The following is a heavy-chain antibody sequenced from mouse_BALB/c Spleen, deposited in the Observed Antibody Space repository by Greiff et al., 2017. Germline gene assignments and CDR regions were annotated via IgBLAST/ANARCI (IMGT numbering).Heavy chain of an antibody. CDR3: ARYYGSSYGAMDY. D-gene: IGHD1-1*01. V-gene: IGHV1-4*01. Sequence: VQLQESGAELARPGASVKMSCKASGYTFTSYTMHWVKQRPGQGLEWIGYINPSSGYTNYNQKFKDKATLTADKSSSTAYMQLSSLTSEDSAVYYCARYYGSSYGAMDYWGQGTSVTVSS. CDR1: GYTFTSYT. CDR2: INPSSGYT. J-gene: IGHJ4*01.